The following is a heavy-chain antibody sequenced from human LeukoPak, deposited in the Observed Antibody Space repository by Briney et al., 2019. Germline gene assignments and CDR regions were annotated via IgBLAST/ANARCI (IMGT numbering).Heavy chain of an antibody. CDR2: IKQDGSEK. CDR3: VRDFHRRLYDTNYYFY. D-gene: IGHD3-22*01. V-gene: IGHV3-7*01. J-gene: IGHJ4*02. Sequence: GGSLRLSCAASGFTFSSYWMSWVRQAPGKGLEWVANIKQDGSEKYYVDSVKGRFTISRDNAENSLYLQMNSLRAEDTAVYYCVRDFHRRLYDTNYYFYWGQGTLVTVSS. CDR1: GFTFSSYW.